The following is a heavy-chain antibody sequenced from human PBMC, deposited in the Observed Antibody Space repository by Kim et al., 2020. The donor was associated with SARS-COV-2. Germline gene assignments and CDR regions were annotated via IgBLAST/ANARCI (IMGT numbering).Heavy chain of an antibody. CDR2: INHSGRT. CDR1: GVSFSGYY. CDR3: ARRLSNTSGWGSHYCDL. Sequence: SETLSLTCAVYGVSFSGYYWSWIRQPPGKGLEWIGEINHSGRTNYNPSLKSRVTISVETSKNQFSLKLTSVTAADAALYFCARRLSNTSGWGSHYCDLWGQGILVTVSS. J-gene: IGHJ1*01. V-gene: IGHV4-34*01. D-gene: IGHD3-10*01.